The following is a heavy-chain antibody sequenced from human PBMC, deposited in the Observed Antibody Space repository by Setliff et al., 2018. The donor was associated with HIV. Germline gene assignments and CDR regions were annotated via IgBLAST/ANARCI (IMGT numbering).Heavy chain of an antibody. CDR1: GGSIWNYY. V-gene: IGHV4-39*02. J-gene: IGHJ6*03. Sequence: SETLSLTCTVSGGSIWNYYWSWIRQPPGKGLEWIGTIYYSGSTYYNPSLKSRVTISVDTSKNQFSLNLSSVTAADTAMYFCARDATSEGYMDVWGKGTTVTVSS. CDR3: ARDATSEGYMDV. CDR2: IYYSGST.